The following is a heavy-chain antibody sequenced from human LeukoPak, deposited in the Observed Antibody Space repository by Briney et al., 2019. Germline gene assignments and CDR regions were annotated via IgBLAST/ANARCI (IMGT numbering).Heavy chain of an antibody. V-gene: IGHV3-73*01. CDR1: GFTFSGSA. Sequence: GGSLKLSCVVSGFTFSGSAVHWVRQASGKGLEWVGRIRSKANNYATAYAASVKGRFTISRDDSKNTAYLQMNSLKTEDTAVYYCTGDNFDSSVKFDYWGQGTLVTVSS. CDR2: IRSKANNYAT. CDR3: TGDNFDSSVKFDY. D-gene: IGHD3-22*01. J-gene: IGHJ4*02.